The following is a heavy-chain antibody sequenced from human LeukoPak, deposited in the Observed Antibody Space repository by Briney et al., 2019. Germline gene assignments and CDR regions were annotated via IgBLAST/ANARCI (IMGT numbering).Heavy chain of an antibody. D-gene: IGHD3-9*01. CDR1: GYSISSGYY. CDR2: IYHSGST. CDR3: ASDWSKYRFDN. J-gene: IGHJ4*02. Sequence: SEALFLTCTVSGYSISSGYYWGWIRQPPGKGLEWIGSIYHSGSTYYNPSLKSRVTISVDTSKNQFSLKLSSVTAADTAIYYCASDWSKYRFDNWGQGTLVTVSS. V-gene: IGHV4-38-2*02.